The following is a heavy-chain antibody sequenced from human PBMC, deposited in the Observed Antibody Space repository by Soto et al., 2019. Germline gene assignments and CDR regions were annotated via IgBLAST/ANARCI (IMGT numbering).Heavy chain of an antibody. Sequence: QLQLQESGPGLVKPSETLSLTCTVSGGSISSSSYYWGWIRQPPGKGLEWIGSMYYIGSTYYNPSLKSRVTISVETPTNHFSRKLSSVTSADTAVYYCATQEVGGSYVYTFDPWGQGTPVTVSS. CDR1: GGSISSSSYY. CDR3: ATQEVGGSYVYTFDP. D-gene: IGHD1-26*01. J-gene: IGHJ5*02. CDR2: MYYIGST. V-gene: IGHV4-39*02.